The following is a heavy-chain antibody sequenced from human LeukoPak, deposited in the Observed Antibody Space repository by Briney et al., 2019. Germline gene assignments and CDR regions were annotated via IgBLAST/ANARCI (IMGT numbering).Heavy chain of an antibody. CDR1: GYTFTGDY. D-gene: IGHD2-2*01. CDR2: INPNSGGA. Sequence: AASVKVSCKASGYTFTGDYLHWVRQAPGQGLEWMGRINPNSGGANYAQNFQGRVTMTRDTSISTAHMELSRLRSDDTAVYYCARSHCIGTNCYSHLFDYWGQGTLVTVSS. J-gene: IGHJ4*02. CDR3: ARSHCIGTNCYSHLFDY. V-gene: IGHV1-2*06.